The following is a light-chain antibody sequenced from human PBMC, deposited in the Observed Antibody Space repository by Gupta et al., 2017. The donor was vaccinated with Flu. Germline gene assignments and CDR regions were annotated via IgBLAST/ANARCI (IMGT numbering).Light chain of an antibody. CDR1: QSVLFSANDQNY. J-gene: IGKJ1*01. V-gene: IGKV4-1*01. Sequence: DIVLTQSPESLTVSLGERATINCKSSQSVLFSANDQNYLAWYQQKPGQPPKLLIYWASTRDPGVPDRFSGSGSGTDFTLTINSLQPEDVAVYFCQQYHVTPWTFGQGTRVEV. CDR2: WAS. CDR3: QQYHVTPWT.